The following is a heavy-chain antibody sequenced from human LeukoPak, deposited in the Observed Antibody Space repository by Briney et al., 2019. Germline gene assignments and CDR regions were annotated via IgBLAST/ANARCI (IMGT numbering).Heavy chain of an antibody. CDR1: GGSISSGSYY. J-gene: IGHJ4*02. D-gene: IGHD3-9*01. V-gene: IGHV4-61*02. Sequence: SETLSLTCTVSGGSISSGSYYWSWIRQPAGKGLEWIGRIYTSGSTNYNPSLKSRVTISVDTSKNQFSLKLSSVTAADTAVYYCAREDTYYDISTGPTARTYFDYWGQGTLVTVSS. CDR3: AREDTYYDISTGPTARTYFDY. CDR2: IYTSGST.